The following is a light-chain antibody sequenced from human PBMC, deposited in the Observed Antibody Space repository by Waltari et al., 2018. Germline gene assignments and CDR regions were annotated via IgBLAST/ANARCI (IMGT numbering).Light chain of an antibody. V-gene: IGLV1-44*01. J-gene: IGLJ2*01. CDR1: SSHTVSSS. Sequence: QSVLTQPPSAPGTPGQSVAISCSVSSSHTVSSSVIWYLHLPGTAPKLLPFGYNQRPSGFPDRFSGSKSGTSASLAISGLQSEDEAGYFCAAWDDSLNGVVFGGGTKLTVL. CDR2: GYN. CDR3: AAWDDSLNGVV.